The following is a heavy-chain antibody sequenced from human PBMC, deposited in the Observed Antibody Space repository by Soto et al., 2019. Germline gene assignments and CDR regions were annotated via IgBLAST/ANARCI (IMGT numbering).Heavy chain of an antibody. D-gene: IGHD3-22*01. CDR2: ISAYNGNT. Sequence: QVQLVQSGAEVKKPGASVKVSCKASGYTFTSYGISWVRQAPGQGLEWMGWISAYNGNTNYAQKLQGRGTMTTDTSTSTAYMELRSLRSDDTAVYYCARDDAPYYYDSSGYSDFDYWGQGTLVTVSS. CDR1: GYTFTSYG. V-gene: IGHV1-18*04. J-gene: IGHJ4*02. CDR3: ARDDAPYYYDSSGYSDFDY.